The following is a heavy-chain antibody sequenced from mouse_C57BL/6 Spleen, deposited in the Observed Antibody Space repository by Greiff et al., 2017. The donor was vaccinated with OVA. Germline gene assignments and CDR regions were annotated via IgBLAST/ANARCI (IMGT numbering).Heavy chain of an antibody. V-gene: IGHV5-9*01. J-gene: IGHJ2*01. CDR3: ARQNYGSSRYFDY. CDR2: ISGGGGNT. CDR1: GFTFSSYT. Sequence: EVMLVESGGGLVKPGGSLKLSCAASGFTFSSYTMSWVRQTPEKRLEWVATISGGGGNTYYPDSVKGRFTISRDNAKNTLYLQMSSLRSEDTALYYCARQNYGSSRYFDYWGQGTTLTVSS. D-gene: IGHD1-1*01.